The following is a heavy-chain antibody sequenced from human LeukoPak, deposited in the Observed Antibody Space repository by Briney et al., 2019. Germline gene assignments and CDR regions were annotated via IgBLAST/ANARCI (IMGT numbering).Heavy chain of an antibody. D-gene: IGHD3-10*01. CDR3: ARDPVRGRWFDP. V-gene: IGHV4-4*07. CDR1: GGSISSYY. CDR2: IYTSGST. Sequence: SETLSLTCTVSGGSISSYYWSWIRQPAGKGLEWIGRIYTSGSTKYNSSLKSRVTMSVDTSKNQFSLKLSSVTAADTAVYYCARDPVRGRWFDPWGQGTLVTASS. J-gene: IGHJ5*02.